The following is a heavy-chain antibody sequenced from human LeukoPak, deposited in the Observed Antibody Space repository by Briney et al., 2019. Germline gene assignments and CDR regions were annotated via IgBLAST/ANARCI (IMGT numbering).Heavy chain of an antibody. J-gene: IGHJ3*02. Sequence: GGSLRLSCAASGFTFSSYSMNWVRQAPGKGLEWVSSISSSSSYIYYADSVKGRFTISRDNAKNSLYLQMNSLRAEDTAVNYCARDFYDSSGYNDAFDIWGQGTMVTVSS. CDR2: ISSSSSYI. CDR3: ARDFYDSSGYNDAFDI. CDR1: GFTFSSYS. D-gene: IGHD3-22*01. V-gene: IGHV3-21*01.